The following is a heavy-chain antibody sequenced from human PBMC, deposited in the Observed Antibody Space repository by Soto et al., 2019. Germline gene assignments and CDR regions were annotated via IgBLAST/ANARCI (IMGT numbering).Heavy chain of an antibody. J-gene: IGHJ6*02. CDR1: GFTFSNAW. V-gene: IGHV3-15*01. CDR2: IKSKTDGGTT. CDR3: TTDRTNSGSWLSGYYYYGMDV. D-gene: IGHD1-26*01. Sequence: PGGSLRLSCAASGFTFSNAWMSWVRQAPGKGLEWVGRIKSKTDGGTTDYAAPVKGRFTISRDDSKNTLYLQMNSLKTEDTAVYYCTTDRTNSGSWLSGYYYYGMDVWGQGTTVTVSS.